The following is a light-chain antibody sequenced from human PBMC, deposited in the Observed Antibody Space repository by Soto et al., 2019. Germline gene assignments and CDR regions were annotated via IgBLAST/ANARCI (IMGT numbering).Light chain of an antibody. J-gene: IGLJ2*01. CDR2: DGD. CDR1: NMDVGHYNY. CDR3: CSYAGSSGR. Sequence: QSALTQPRSVSGSPGQSGTISCPGTNMDVGHYNYVSWFQQHPGKAPKLIIFDGDTRPYGVPDRFSGSTSGNTTSLTISALQAEDEADYYCCSYAGSSGRFGGGTKVTV. V-gene: IGLV2-11*01.